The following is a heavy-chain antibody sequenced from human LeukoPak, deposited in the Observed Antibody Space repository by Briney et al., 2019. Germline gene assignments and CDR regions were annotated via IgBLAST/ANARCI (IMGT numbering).Heavy chain of an antibody. CDR1: GYTFTDYD. Sequence: ASVKVSCKASGYTFTDYDLNWVRQATGQGLEWMGWMNPNSGNTGYAQKFQGRITMTRDTSISTAYMELSSLRSEDTAAYYCARGRKYYDILTGYYKGPYYFDYWGQGTLATVSS. CDR3: ARGRKYYDILTGYYKGPYYFDY. D-gene: IGHD3-9*01. V-gene: IGHV1-8*01. CDR2: MNPNSGNT. J-gene: IGHJ4*02.